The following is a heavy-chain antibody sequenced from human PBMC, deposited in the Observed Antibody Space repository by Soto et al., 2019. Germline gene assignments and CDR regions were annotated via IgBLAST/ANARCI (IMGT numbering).Heavy chain of an antibody. CDR2: IGGSGGRT. D-gene: IGHD6-19*01. J-gene: IGHJ4*02. Sequence: GGSLRLSCAASGFTFSSYAMSWVRQAPGKGLEWVSAIGGSGGRTYYADSVKGRFTISRDNSKNTLYLQMNSLRAEDTAVYYCAKAFSPSLQWPPIDYWGQGTLVTVSS. V-gene: IGHV3-23*01. CDR3: AKAFSPSLQWPPIDY. CDR1: GFTFSSYA.